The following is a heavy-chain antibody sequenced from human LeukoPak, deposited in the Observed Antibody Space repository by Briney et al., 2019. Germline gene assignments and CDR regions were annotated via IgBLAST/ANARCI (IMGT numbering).Heavy chain of an antibody. V-gene: IGHV4-39*07. J-gene: IGHJ4*02. D-gene: IGHD3-22*01. Sequence: SETLSLTCTVSGGSISSSSYYWGWHRPPPGQGLEWIGSIYYSGSTYYNPSLKSRVTISVDTSKNQFSLKLSSVTAADTAVYYCARDFIRYDSSGYYYFDYWGQGTLVTVSS. CDR2: IYYSGST. CDR1: GGSISSSSYY. CDR3: ARDFIRYDSSGYYYFDY.